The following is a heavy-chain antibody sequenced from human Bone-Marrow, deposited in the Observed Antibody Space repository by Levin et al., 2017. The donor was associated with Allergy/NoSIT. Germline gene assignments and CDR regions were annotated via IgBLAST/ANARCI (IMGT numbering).Heavy chain of an antibody. CDR2: IGPSSSRI. Sequence: GGSLRLSCVGSGFIFSAFDMIWVRQAPGEGLEWISFIGPSSSRILYADSVKGRFTLSRDNAKNSLYLQLSSLRSDDTALYYCAKSGTYSSSSGAFDLWGQGTMVTVSS. V-gene: IGHV3-21*04. J-gene: IGHJ3*01. CDR1: GFIFSAFD. D-gene: IGHD6-6*01. CDR3: AKSGTYSSSSGAFDL.